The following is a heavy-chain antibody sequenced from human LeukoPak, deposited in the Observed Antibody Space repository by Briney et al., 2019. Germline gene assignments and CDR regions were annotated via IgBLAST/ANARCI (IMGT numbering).Heavy chain of an antibody. V-gene: IGHV2-70*11. CDR3: ARTSAPMVRGVLES. Sequence: SGPALVKPTQTLTLTCTFSGFSLSTSGMCVSWIRQPPGKALEWLARIDWDDDKYYSTSLKTRLTISKDTSKNLVVLTMTNMDPVDTAMYFCARTSAPMVRGVLESWGQGTLVTVFS. J-gene: IGHJ4*02. CDR2: IDWDDDK. CDR1: GFSLSTSGMC. D-gene: IGHD3-10*01.